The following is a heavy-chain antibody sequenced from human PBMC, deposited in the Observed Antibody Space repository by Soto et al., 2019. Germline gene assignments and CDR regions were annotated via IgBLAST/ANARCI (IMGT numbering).Heavy chain of an antibody. CDR1: GGSINSGGYY. CDR2: IYYSGST. CDR3: ARAQTTLGILSVFES. D-gene: IGHD1-1*01. V-gene: IGHV4-31*02. J-gene: IGHJ4*02. Sequence: PSETLSLTCTVSGGSINSGGYYWHWIRQQPGKGLEWIGYIYYSGSTSYNPSLKSRVTISVDTSKIHFSLNLTSVTAADTAVYFCARAQTTLGILSVFESWGQGTMVIVYS.